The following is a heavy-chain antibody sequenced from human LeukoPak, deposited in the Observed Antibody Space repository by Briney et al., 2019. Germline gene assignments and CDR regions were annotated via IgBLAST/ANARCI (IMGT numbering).Heavy chain of an antibody. J-gene: IGHJ4*02. Sequence: PGGSLRLSCAASGFTFSDYYMSWIRQAPGKGLEWVSYISSSGSTIYYADSVKGRFTISRDNAKNSLYLQMNSLRAEDTAVYYCAREEMTIADRDYFDYWGQGTLVTVSS. V-gene: IGHV3-11*01. D-gene: IGHD6-6*01. CDR2: ISSSGSTI. CDR3: AREEMTIADRDYFDY. CDR1: GFTFSDYY.